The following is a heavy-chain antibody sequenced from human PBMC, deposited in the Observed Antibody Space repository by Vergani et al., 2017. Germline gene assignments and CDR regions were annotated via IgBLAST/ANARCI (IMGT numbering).Heavy chain of an antibody. CDR2: IYHSGST. J-gene: IGHJ4*02. V-gene: IGHV4-4*02. CDR1: GGSISSSNW. CDR3: ARRGVVPAAIPAFDY. Sequence: QVQLQESGPGLVKPSGTLSLTCAVSGGSISSSNWWRRVRQPPGKGLEWIGEIYHSGSTTYHPSLKSRVTISVDKSKNQFSLQLSSVTAADTAVYYCARRGVVPAAIPAFDYWGQGTLVTVSS. D-gene: IGHD2-2*01.